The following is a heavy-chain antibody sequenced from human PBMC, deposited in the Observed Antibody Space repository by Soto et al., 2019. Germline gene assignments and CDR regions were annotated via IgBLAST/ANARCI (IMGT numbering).Heavy chain of an antibody. Sequence: ASVKVSCKASGYTFTGYYMHWVRQAPGQGLEWMGWINPNSGGTNYAQKFQGWVTMTRDTSISTAYMELSRLRSDDTAVYYCARSVGGSYSIDFDCWGQGTLVTVSS. CDR3: ARSVGGSYSIDFDC. CDR2: INPNSGGT. J-gene: IGHJ4*02. D-gene: IGHD1-26*01. V-gene: IGHV1-2*04. CDR1: GYTFTGYY.